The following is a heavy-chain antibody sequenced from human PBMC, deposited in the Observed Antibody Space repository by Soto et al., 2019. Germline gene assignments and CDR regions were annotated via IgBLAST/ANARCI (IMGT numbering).Heavy chain of an antibody. D-gene: IGHD6-19*01. Sequence: ASVKVSCKASGYTFTVYYMHWVRQAPGQGLEWMGWINPNSGGTNYAQKFQGWVTMTRDTSISTAYMELSRLRSDDTAVYYCARGPVAGNPLNGMDVWGQGTTVTV. CDR1: GYTFTVYY. CDR2: INPNSGGT. CDR3: ARGPVAGNPLNGMDV. V-gene: IGHV1-2*04. J-gene: IGHJ6*02.